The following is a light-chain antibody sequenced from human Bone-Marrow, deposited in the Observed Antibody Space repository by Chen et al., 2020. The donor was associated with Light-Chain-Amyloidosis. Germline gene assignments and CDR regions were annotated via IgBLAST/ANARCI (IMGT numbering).Light chain of an antibody. J-gene: IGLJ3*02. Sequence: SYVLTQPSSVSVAPGQTATIACGGNNIGSTSVHGYQQTPGQAPLLVVYDDSDRPSGIPERLSGSNSGNTATLTISRFEAGDEADYYCQVWDRSSDRPVFGGGTKLTVL. CDR2: DDS. CDR3: QVWDRSSDRPV. CDR1: NIGSTS. V-gene: IGLV3-21*02.